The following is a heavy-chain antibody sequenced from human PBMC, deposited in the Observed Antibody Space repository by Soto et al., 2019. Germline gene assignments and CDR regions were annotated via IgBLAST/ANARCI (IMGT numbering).Heavy chain of an antibody. CDR3: AREDDYYGSGSYYKNRYGMDV. D-gene: IGHD3-10*01. CDR2: IIPIFGTA. J-gene: IGHJ6*02. V-gene: IGHV1-69*13. CDR1: GGTFSSYA. Sequence: GASVKVSCKASGGTFSSYAISWVRQAPGQGLEWMGGIIPIFGTANYAQKFQGRVTITADESTSTAYMELSSLRSEDTAVYYCAREDDYYGSGSYYKNRYGMDVWGQGTTVTSP.